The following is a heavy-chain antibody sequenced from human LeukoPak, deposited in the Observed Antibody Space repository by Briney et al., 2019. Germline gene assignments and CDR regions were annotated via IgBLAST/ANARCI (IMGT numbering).Heavy chain of an antibody. V-gene: IGHV1-69*04. CDR3: ARSYCSSPSCYTPSGYYYYGMDV. D-gene: IGHD2-2*02. CDR2: IIPIFGIA. Sequence: ASVKGSCKATGGTFSSYARSWVRQAAGQGREWMGRIIPIFGIANYAQKFQGRVTITADKSTSTAYMELSSLRSEDTAVYYCARSYCSSPSCYTPSGYYYYGMDVWGQGTTVTVSS. J-gene: IGHJ6*02. CDR1: GGTFSSYA.